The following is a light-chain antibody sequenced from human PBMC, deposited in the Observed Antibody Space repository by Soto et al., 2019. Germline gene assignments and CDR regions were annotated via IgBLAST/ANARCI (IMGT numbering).Light chain of an antibody. Sequence: QSVLTQPASVSGSPGQSISVSCTGTSSDVGKYKFVSWYQHHPGKAPKLMMYEGTKRPSGVSNRFSGSKSGNTASLTISGLQAEDEADYYCCSHAGSGTLVFGGGTQLTVL. CDR3: CSHAGSGTLV. J-gene: IGLJ3*02. CDR2: EGT. CDR1: SSDVGKYKF. V-gene: IGLV2-23*01.